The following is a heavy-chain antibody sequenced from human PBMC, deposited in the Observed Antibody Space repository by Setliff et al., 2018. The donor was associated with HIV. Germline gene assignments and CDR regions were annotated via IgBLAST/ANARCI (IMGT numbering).Heavy chain of an antibody. V-gene: IGHV4-39*07. CDR2: IYYSWST. Sequence: SETLSLTCTVSGGSISSSSYYWGWIRQPPGKGLEWIGSIYYSWSTYYNPSLKSRVTISVDTPRSQFSLKLSSVTAADTAVYYCARGGGFWSGQLDYWGQGTLVTVSS. CDR1: GGSISSSSYY. D-gene: IGHD3-3*01. CDR3: ARGGGFWSGQLDY. J-gene: IGHJ4*02.